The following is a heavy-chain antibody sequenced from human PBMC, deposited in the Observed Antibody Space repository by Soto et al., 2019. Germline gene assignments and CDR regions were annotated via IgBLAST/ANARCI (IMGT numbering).Heavy chain of an antibody. D-gene: IGHD1-26*01. CDR3: AKDGNSGSYYLFDY. CDR2: ISWDGGSS. V-gene: IGHV3-43*01. J-gene: IGHJ4*02. CDR1: GFTFDDYT. Sequence: GGSLRLSCAASGFTFDDYTMHWVRQAPGKGLEWVSLISWDGGSSYYADSVKGRFTISRDNSKNSLYLQMNSLRTEDTALYYCAKDGNSGSYYLFDYWGQGTLVTVSS.